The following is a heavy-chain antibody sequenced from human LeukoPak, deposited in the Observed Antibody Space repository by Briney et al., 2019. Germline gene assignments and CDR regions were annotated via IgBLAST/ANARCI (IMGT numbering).Heavy chain of an antibody. D-gene: IGHD1-1*01. CDR1: GYTFTGYY. V-gene: IGHV1-2*02. CDR3: ARHMTTASNWFDP. CDR2: VNPKSGGT. J-gene: IGHJ5*02. Sequence: ASVKVSCKASGYTFTGYYMHWVRQAPGQGLEWMGWVNPKSGGTNYEQKFQGRVIMTRDTSISTAYMELSSLRSDDTAVYYCARHMTTASNWFDPWGQGTLVTVSS.